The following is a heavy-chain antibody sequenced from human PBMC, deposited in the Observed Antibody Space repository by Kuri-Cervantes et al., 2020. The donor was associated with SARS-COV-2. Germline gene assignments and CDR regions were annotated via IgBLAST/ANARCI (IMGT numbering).Heavy chain of an antibody. V-gene: IGHV4-59*08. Sequence: GSLRLSCTVSGGSISSYYWSWIRQPPGKGLEWIGYIYYSGSTNYNPSLKSRVTISVDTSKNQFSLKLSSVTAADTAVYYCARHQTYSNSWYVFDYWGQGTLVTVSS. CDR3: ARHQTYSNSWYVFDY. D-gene: IGHD6-13*01. CDR2: IYYSGST. CDR1: GGSISSYY. J-gene: IGHJ4*02.